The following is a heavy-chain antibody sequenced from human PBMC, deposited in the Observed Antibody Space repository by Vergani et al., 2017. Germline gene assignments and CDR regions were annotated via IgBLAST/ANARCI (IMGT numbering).Heavy chain of an antibody. CDR3: RRQNPYGSAHVDF. CDR2: VHRNGNT. J-gene: IGHJ4*02. D-gene: IGHD3-10*01. Sequence: QVDLQESGPGLVKSSETLSLNCAVSGDSVGSGYYWGWIRQPPGRGLEWIGCVHRNGNTYYTSSLRSRATISRDTSKNQFSLRLTAVSAADTAVYYGRRQNPYGSAHVDFWGRGVMVTVSA. V-gene: IGHV4-38-2*01. CDR1: GDSVGSGYY.